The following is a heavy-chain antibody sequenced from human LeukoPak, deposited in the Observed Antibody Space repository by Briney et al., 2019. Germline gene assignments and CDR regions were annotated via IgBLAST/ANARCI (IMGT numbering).Heavy chain of an antibody. D-gene: IGHD3-22*01. CDR1: GGSISSGGYY. CDR2: IYYSGST. V-gene: IGHV4-31*03. Sequence: PSQTLSLTCTVSGGSISSGGYYWSWIRQHPGKGLEWIGHIYYSGSTYYNPSLKSRVTISVDTSKNQFSLKLSSVTAADTAVYYCARGGNYYDSSGYPDYWGQGTLVTVSS. CDR3: ARGGNYYDSSGYPDY. J-gene: IGHJ4*02.